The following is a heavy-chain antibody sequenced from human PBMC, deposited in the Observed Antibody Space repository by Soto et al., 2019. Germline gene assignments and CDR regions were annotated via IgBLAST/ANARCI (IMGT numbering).Heavy chain of an antibody. Sequence: SETLSLTCTVSGGSISSGGYYWSWIRQHPGKGLEWIGYIYYSGSTYYNPSLKSRVTISVDTSKNQFSLKLSSVTAADTAVYYCARGRYDLYGDYYFDYWGQGTLVTVSS. V-gene: IGHV4-31*03. CDR3: ARGRYDLYGDYYFDY. D-gene: IGHD4-17*01. CDR1: GGSISSGGYY. J-gene: IGHJ4*02. CDR2: IYYSGST.